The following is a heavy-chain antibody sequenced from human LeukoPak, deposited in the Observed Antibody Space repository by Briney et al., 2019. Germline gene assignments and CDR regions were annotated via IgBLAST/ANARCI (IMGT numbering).Heavy chain of an antibody. D-gene: IGHD1-20*01. J-gene: IGHJ5*02. CDR2: IIPILGIA. CDR1: GGTFSSYA. V-gene: IGHV1-69*04. Sequence: HGSSVKVSCKASGGTFSSYAISWVRQAPGQGLEWMGRIIPILGIANYAQKFQGRVTITADKSTSTAYMELSSLRSEDTAVYYCARDRDNWSPASFNWFDPWGQGTLVTVSS. CDR3: ARDRDNWSPASFNWFDP.